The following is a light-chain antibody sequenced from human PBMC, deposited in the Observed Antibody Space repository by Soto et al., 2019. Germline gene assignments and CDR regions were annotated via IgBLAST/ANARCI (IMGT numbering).Light chain of an antibody. CDR3: QSYDSSLRDV. CDR2: GNS. Sequence: QSVLTQPPSVSGAPGQRVTISCTGSSSNIGAGYDVHWYQQPPGTAPKLLIYGNSNRPSGVPDRFSGSKSGTSASLAITGLQAEDEADYYCQSYDSSLRDVFGTGTKV. CDR1: SSNIGAGYD. J-gene: IGLJ1*01. V-gene: IGLV1-40*01.